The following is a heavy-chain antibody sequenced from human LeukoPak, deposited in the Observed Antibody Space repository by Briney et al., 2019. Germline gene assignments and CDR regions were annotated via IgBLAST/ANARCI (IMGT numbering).Heavy chain of an antibody. V-gene: IGHV3-30-3*01. CDR1: GFTFSSYT. D-gene: IGHD5-24*01. CDR3: ARLGYNNFDY. J-gene: IGHJ4*02. Sequence: GGSLRLSCAASGFTFSSYTIHWVRQAPGKGLEWVAIISYDGSNKYYADSVKGRFTISRDNSKNTLYLQMNSLGAEDTAFYYCARLGYNNFDYWGQGTLVTVSS. CDR2: ISYDGSNK.